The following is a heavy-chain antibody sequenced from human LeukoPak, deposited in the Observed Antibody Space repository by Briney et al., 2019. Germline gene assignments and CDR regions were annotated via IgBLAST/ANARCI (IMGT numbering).Heavy chain of an antibody. D-gene: IGHD2-15*01. J-gene: IGHJ4*02. CDR1: GFTFSSYA. CDR2: ISSNGGST. Sequence: GGSLRLSCSASGFTFSSYAMHWVRQAPGKGLEYVSAISSNGGSTYYADSVKGRFTISRDNSKNTLYLQMSSLRAEDTAVYYCVKDHCSGGSCYPDWGQGTLVTVSS. CDR3: VKDHCSGGSCYPD. V-gene: IGHV3-64D*06.